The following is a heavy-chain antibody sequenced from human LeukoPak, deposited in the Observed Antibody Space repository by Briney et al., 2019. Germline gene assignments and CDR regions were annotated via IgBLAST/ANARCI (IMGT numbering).Heavy chain of an antibody. Sequence: SETLSLTCTVSGGSISSYYWSWIRQPPGKGLEWLGYIYYSGSTNYNPSLKSRITISVDTSKNQFSLKLSSVTDADTAVYYCAREGNMVRGVIYYYYGMDVWGQGTTVTVSS. D-gene: IGHD3-10*01. CDR1: GGSISSYY. CDR3: AREGNMVRGVIYYYYGMDV. J-gene: IGHJ6*02. CDR2: IYYSGST. V-gene: IGHV4-59*12.